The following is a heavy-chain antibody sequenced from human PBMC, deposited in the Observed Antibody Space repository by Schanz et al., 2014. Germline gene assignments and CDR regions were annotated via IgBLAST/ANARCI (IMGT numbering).Heavy chain of an antibody. CDR2: FIPIHGIV. V-gene: IGHV1-69*04. D-gene: IGHD1-1*01. J-gene: IGHJ3*02. CDR3: ARGGGTEDVFDI. Sequence: QVQLVQSGAEVKKPGASVKVSCKASGGTFSTYTISWVRQAPGQGLEWMGRFIPIHGIVNYAQRFQDRVRITADKSTSTAYMELSSLRSNDTAVYYCARGGGTEDVFDIWGQGTILTVSS. CDR1: GGTFSTYT.